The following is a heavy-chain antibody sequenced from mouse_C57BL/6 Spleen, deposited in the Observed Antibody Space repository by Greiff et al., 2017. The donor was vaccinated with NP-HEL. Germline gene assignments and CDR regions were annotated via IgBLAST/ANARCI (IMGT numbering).Heavy chain of an antibody. V-gene: IGHV5-9*01. CDR2: IRGGGGNT. CDR1: GFTLVSFT. J-gene: IGHJ2*01. CDR3: ATFDY. Sequence: EVRLVESGGGLVKPGGSLKLSCAASGFTLVSFTFSGVRQPPEKRLGWVATIRGGGGNTYYPDSVKGRFTISRDNAKNTLYLQMSSLRSEDTALYYCATFDYWGQGTTLTVSS.